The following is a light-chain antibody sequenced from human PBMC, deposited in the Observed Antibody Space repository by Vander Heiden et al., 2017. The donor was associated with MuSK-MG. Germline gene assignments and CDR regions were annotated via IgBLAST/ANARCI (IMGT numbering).Light chain of an antibody. CDR3: QIWDSISDHWV. Sequence: SYVLTQPPSVSVPPGQTARITCDGNNVESKSVHWYQQKAGQAPVLVVNDDSVRPSGIPERFSGSNSGNTATLIISRLEAGDEADYYCQIWDSISDHWVFGGGTKLTVL. V-gene: IGLV3-21*02. CDR1: NVESKS. CDR2: DDS. J-gene: IGLJ3*02.